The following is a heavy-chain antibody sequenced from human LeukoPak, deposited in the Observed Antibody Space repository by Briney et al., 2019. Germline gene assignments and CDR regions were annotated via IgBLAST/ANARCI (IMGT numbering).Heavy chain of an antibody. CDR3: ASGVRGVIQY. CDR2: ISSSSSYI. CDR1: GFTFSSYA. D-gene: IGHD3-10*01. J-gene: IGHJ4*02. Sequence: GRSLRLSCAASGFTFSSYAMHWVRQAPGKGLEWVSSISSSSSYIYYADSVKGRFTISRDNAKNSLYLQMNSLRAEDTAVYYCASGVRGVIQYWGQGTLVTVSS. V-gene: IGHV3-21*01.